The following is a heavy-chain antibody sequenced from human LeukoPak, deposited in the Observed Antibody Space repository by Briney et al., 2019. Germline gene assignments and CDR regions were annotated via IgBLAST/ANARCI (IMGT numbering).Heavy chain of an antibody. D-gene: IGHD5-12*01. CDR1: RFIFSTYS. J-gene: IGHJ6*02. Sequence: GGSLRLSCGASRFIFSTYSMNWVRQAPGKGLEWVSYISESSSHRYYADSVKGRFTISRDNAKNSLYLEMNGLRAEDTATYYCARDQAALARIGGMDVWGQGTTVTVSS. CDR3: ARDQAALARIGGMDV. V-gene: IGHV3-21*06. CDR2: ISESSSHR.